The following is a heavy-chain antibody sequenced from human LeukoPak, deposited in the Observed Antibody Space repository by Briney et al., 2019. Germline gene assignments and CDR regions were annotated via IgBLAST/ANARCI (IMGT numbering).Heavy chain of an antibody. CDR3: AKGGDYGDNGYFQH. Sequence: GGSLRLSCAASGFTVSSTHMVWVRQAPGKGLEWVSVTYTGGNSYYAGSVKGRFIISRDISKNTLYLQMNSLRAEDTAVYYCAKGGDYGDNGYFQHWGQGTLVTVSS. CDR2: TYTGGNS. D-gene: IGHD4-17*01. CDR1: GFTVSSTH. J-gene: IGHJ1*01. V-gene: IGHV3-53*05.